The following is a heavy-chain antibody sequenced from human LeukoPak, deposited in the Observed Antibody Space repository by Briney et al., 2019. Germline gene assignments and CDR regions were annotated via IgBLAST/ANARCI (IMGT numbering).Heavy chain of an antibody. Sequence: TGGSLRLSCAASGFTFSRYWMHWVRQAPGKGLAWVSRINSDGSTTSYADSVKGGFTISRDNAKNTLYLQMNSLRAEDTAVYYCATGNYYDSRGYYTFGHWGQGTLVTVSS. CDR3: ATGNYYDSRGYYTFGH. J-gene: IGHJ1*01. D-gene: IGHD3-22*01. CDR1: GFTFSRYW. V-gene: IGHV3-74*01. CDR2: INSDGSTT.